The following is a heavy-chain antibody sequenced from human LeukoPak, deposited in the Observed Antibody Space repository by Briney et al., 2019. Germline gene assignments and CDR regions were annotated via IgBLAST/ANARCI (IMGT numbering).Heavy chain of an antibody. V-gene: IGHV4-59*01. J-gene: IGHJ5*02. Sequence: SETLSLTCTVSGGSISSYYWSWIRQPPGKGLEWIGYIYYSGSTNYNPSLKSRVTISVDTSKNQFSLKLSSVTAADTAVYYCASYSRGPQHNWFVPWGQGTLVTVSS. CDR1: GGSISSYY. CDR2: IYYSGST. D-gene: IGHD6-13*01. CDR3: ASYSRGPQHNWFVP.